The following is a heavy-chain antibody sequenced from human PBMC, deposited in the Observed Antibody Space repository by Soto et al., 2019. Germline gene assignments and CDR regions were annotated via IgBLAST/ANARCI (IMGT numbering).Heavy chain of an antibody. CDR3: ARCMGYDDSGRFDPTFDR. CDR1: GDSMNSEY. D-gene: IGHD3-22*01. V-gene: IGHV4-4*09. Sequence: QVQLQESGPGLVRPSETLSLTCSVSGDSMNSEYWTWIRQTPGKGLEWIGYIFPTGTTNYNPSLKSRVIISVDRSKNQFSRDLFSVTAADTAIYYCARCMGYDDSGRFDPTFDRWGQGTRVTVSS. J-gene: IGHJ4*02. CDR2: IFPTGTT.